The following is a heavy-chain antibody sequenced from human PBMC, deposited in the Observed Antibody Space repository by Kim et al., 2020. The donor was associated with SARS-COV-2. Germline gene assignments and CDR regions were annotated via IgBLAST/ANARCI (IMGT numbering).Heavy chain of an antibody. CDR1: GGAISSYY. J-gene: IGHJ3*02. D-gene: IGHD3-10*01. V-gene: IGHV4-59*01. CDR3: ARGVAGFGDPDAFGI. CDR2: MYYTGST. Sequence: SETLSLTCTVSGGAISSYYLNWIRQPPGKGLEWVGYMYYTGSTNYNPSLESRVIMSIDTSKNQFSLNLNFVTAADTAVYYCARGVAGFGDPDAFGIWGQG.